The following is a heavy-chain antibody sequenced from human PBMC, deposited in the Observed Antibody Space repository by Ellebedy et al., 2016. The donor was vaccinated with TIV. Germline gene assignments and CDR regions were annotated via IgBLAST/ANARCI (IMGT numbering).Heavy chain of an antibody. CDR3: ASHPNRDSWYEDSGKCFDP. J-gene: IGHJ5*02. CDR2: ISSSSSTI. Sequence: GESLKISCEASGFIFSSYTMNWVRQAPGKGLEWLSYISSSSSTIFYADSVKGRFTISRDNAKNSLYLQMNSLRVEYTSIYYCASHPNRDSWYEDSGKCFDPWGQGTLVTVSP. CDR1: GFIFSSYT. D-gene: IGHD3-10*01. V-gene: IGHV3-48*04.